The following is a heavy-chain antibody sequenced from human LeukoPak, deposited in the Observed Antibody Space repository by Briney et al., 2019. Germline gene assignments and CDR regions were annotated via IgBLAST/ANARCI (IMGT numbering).Heavy chain of an antibody. Sequence: GGSLRLSCAASGFTVSDHYMTWIRQAPGKGLEWVSYISDGGTTINYADSVKGRFSISRDNGKSLVFLQMNSLRAEDTAIYYCAREYSGLDYWGQGTLVIVSS. D-gene: IGHD5-12*01. CDR3: AREYSGLDY. CDR2: ISDGGTTI. CDR1: GFTVSDHY. J-gene: IGHJ4*02. V-gene: IGHV3-11*01.